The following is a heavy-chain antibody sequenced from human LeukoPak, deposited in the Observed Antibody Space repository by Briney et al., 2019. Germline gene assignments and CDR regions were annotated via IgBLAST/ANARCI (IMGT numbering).Heavy chain of an antibody. Sequence: PGGSLRLSCAASGFTFSSYSMNWVRQAPGKGLEWVSSISSSSSYIYYADSVKGRFTISRDNAKNSLYLQMNSLRAEDTAVYYCARDRTLWDWFDPWGQGTLVTVSS. V-gene: IGHV3-21*01. J-gene: IGHJ5*02. CDR1: GFTFSSYS. CDR2: ISSSSSYI. CDR3: ARDRTLWDWFDP. D-gene: IGHD2/OR15-2a*01.